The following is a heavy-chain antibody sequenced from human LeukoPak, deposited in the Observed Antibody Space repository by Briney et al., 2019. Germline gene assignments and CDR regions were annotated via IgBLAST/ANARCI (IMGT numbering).Heavy chain of an antibody. J-gene: IGHJ4*02. CDR1: GYTFTSYY. V-gene: IGHV1-46*01. CDR2: INPGRGST. Sequence: GASVKVSGKASGYTFTSYYIHWVRQARGQGLEWMGRINPGRGSTTYAQKFQGRVTMTRDTSTSTVYMELSSLRSEDTAVYYCARERQRIGAAGNFDYWGQGTLVTVSS. CDR3: ARERQRIGAAGNFDY. D-gene: IGHD6-13*01.